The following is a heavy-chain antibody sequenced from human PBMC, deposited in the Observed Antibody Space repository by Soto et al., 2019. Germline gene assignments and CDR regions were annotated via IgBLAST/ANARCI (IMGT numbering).Heavy chain of an antibody. CDR3: ARELRYFDWLLPDFDY. CDR1: GFTFSYYY. D-gene: IGHD3-9*01. Sequence: PGGSLRLSCAASGFTFSYYYMSWIRQAPGKGLEWVSYISSSGSTIYYADSVKGRFTISRDNAKNSLYLQMNSLRAEDTAVYYCARELRYFDWLLPDFDYWGQGTLVTVSS. V-gene: IGHV3-11*01. J-gene: IGHJ4*02. CDR2: ISSSGSTI.